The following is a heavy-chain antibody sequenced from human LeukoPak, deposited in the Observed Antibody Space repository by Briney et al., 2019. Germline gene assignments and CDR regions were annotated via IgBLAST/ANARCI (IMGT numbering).Heavy chain of an antibody. CDR1: GFTFSEYY. CDR2: IWYDGSNK. CDR3: ARVPYYYDSSGYYPDY. Sequence: GGSLRLSCAASGFTFSEYYMSWIRQAPGKGLEWVAVIWYDGSNKYYADSVKGRFTISRDNSKNTLYLQMNSLRAEDTAVYYCARVPYYYDSSGYYPDYWGQGTLVTVSS. D-gene: IGHD3-22*01. J-gene: IGHJ4*02. V-gene: IGHV3-33*07.